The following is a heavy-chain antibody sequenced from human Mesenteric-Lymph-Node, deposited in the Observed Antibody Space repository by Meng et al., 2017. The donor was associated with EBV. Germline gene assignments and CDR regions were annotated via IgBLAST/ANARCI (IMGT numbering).Heavy chain of an antibody. CDR3: ARGRSIAAFGTPFDY. CDR1: GGSMTSGGYY. V-gene: IGHV4-30-4*01. Sequence: QLQLQESGPGLVKPSXXLSLTCTVSGGSMTSGGYYWSWIRQAPGKGLEWIGCIYYSGSTHYNPSLQSRGIISIDTSKNQFSLKLSSVTAADTAVYYCARGRSIAAFGTPFDYWGQGTLVTVSS. J-gene: IGHJ4*02. CDR2: IYYSGST. D-gene: IGHD6-13*01.